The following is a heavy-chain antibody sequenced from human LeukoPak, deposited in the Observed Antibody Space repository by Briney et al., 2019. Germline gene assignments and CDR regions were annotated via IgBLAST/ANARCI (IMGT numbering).Heavy chain of an antibody. Sequence: SETLSLTCAVSGGSISSGSYYWSWIRQPAGKGLEWIGRIYTSGSTNYNPSLKSRVTISVDTSKNQFSLKLSSVTAADTAVYYCARDSNQWLGYAFDIWGQGTMVAVSS. CDR2: IYTSGST. J-gene: IGHJ3*02. CDR3: ARDSNQWLGYAFDI. V-gene: IGHV4-61*02. D-gene: IGHD6-19*01. CDR1: GGSISSGSYY.